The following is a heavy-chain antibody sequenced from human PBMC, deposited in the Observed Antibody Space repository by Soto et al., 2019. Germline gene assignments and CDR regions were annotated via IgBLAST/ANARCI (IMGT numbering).Heavy chain of an antibody. CDR2: IYTSGST. V-gene: IGHV4-4*07. CDR1: GGSISSYY. D-gene: IGHD3-10*01. CDR3: ARERGRWFGESPGRARDGYFDY. J-gene: IGHJ4*02. Sequence: QVQLQESGPGLVKPSETLSLTCTVSGGSISSYYWSWIRQPAGKGLEWIGRIYTSGSTNYNPSLKSRVTMSVDTSKNQFSLKLSSVTAADTAVYYCARERGRWFGESPGRARDGYFDYWGQGTLVTVSS.